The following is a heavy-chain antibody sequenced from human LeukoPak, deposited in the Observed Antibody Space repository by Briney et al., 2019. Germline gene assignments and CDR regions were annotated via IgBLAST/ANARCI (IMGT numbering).Heavy chain of an antibody. V-gene: IGHV3-33*01. J-gene: IGHJ4*02. CDR1: GFTFSSYG. D-gene: IGHD6-19*01. Sequence: GGSLRLSCAASGFTFSSYGMHWVRQAPGKGLEWVAVIWYDGSNKYYADSVKGRFTISRDNSKNTLYLQMNSLRAEDTAVYCCARPQFVRGWGPSTYYFDYWGQGTLVTVSS. CDR3: ARPQFVRGWGPSTYYFDY. CDR2: IWYDGSNK.